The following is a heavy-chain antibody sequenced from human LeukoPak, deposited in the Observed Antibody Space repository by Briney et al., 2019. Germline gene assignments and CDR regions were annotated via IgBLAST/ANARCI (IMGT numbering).Heavy chain of an antibody. CDR1: GFTFSSYG. J-gene: IGHJ4*02. Sequence: GGSLRLSCAASGFTFSSYGMHWVRQAPGKGLEWVAVMWYDGGNKYYADSVKGRFTISRDNSKNTLFLQMNSLRGEDTAVYYCARDTYSYGSGSYSLVDWGQGTLVTVSS. CDR2: MWYDGGNK. D-gene: IGHD3-10*01. CDR3: ARDTYSYGSGSYSLVD. V-gene: IGHV3-33*08.